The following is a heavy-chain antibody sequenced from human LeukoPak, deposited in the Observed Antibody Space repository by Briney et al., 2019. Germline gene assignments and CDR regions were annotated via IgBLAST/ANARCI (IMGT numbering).Heavy chain of an antibody. V-gene: IGHV3-23*01. D-gene: IGHD3-10*01. Sequence: GGSLRLSCAASGFPLSSYAMSWVRQAPGKGLEWVSATSSSDAGTYYADSVKGRFTISRDNSKNTLYLQMNSLRAEDTAVYYCAKGGYYYGSGSYYNLNWFDPWGQGTLVTVSS. CDR3: AKGGYYYGSGSYYNLNWFDP. CDR2: TSSSDAGT. CDR1: GFPLSSYA. J-gene: IGHJ5*02.